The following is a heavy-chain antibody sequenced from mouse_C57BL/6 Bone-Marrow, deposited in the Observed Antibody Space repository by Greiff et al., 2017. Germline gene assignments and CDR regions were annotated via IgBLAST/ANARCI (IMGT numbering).Heavy chain of an antibody. CDR3: ARQRDYYGSSFFAY. J-gene: IGHJ3*01. CDR1: GFTFSDYY. D-gene: IGHD1-1*01. V-gene: IGHV5-12*01. CDR2: ISNGGGST. Sequence: EVQGVESGGGLVQPGGSLKLSCAASGFTFSDYYMYWVRQTPEKRLEWVAYISNGGGSTYYPATVKGRFTISRDNAKNTLYLQMSRLKSEDTAMYYCARQRDYYGSSFFAYWGQGTLVTVSA.